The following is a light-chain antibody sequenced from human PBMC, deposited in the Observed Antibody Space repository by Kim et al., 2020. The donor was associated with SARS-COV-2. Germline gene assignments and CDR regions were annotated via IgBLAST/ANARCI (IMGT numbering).Light chain of an antibody. CDR1: QGITNS. CDR3: QKYNSAPWT. CDR2: AAS. J-gene: IGKJ1*01. V-gene: IGKV1-27*01. Sequence: SVAVGDRVTITCLASQGITNSLAWYQQKPGKVPQLLIYAASALQSGVPSRFSGSGSGTDFTLTISSLQPEDVATYYCQKYNSAPWTFGQGTKVEI.